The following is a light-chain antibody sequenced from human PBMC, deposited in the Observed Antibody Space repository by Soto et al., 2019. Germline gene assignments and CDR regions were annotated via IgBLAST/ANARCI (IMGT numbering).Light chain of an antibody. J-gene: IGKJ1*01. CDR1: QTISSW. CDR3: QHYNSYSEE. CDR2: KAS. Sequence: DIQMTQSPSTLSGSVGDRVTITCRASQTISSWLAWYQQKPGKAPKLLIYKASTLKSRVPSRFSGSGSGTEFTLTISSLQPDDFATYYCQHYNSYSEEFGQGTKVELQ. V-gene: IGKV1-5*03.